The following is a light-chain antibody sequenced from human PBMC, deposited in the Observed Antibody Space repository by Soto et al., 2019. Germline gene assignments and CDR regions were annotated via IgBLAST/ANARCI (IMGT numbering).Light chain of an antibody. V-gene: IGLV2-14*01. Sequence: QSALTQPASVSGSPGQSSIISCTGTSSDVGGYNSDSWYQQHPGKAPKIMIYDVTTRPSGVPNRFSGSKSGNAASLTISGHHCVDEADYYCRSYTSSDTLVFGTGTKLTVL. CDR3: RSYTSSDTLV. J-gene: IGLJ1*01. CDR2: DVT. CDR1: SSDVGGYNS.